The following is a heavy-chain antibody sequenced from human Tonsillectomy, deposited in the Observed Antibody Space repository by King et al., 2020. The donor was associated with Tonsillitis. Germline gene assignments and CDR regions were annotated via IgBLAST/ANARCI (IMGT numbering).Heavy chain of an antibody. V-gene: IGHV3-23*03. J-gene: IGHJ4*02. D-gene: IGHD6-13*01. CDR1: GFTFSSYA. CDR3: AKGRRDSSSWYYFEY. CDR2: IYSSGSTT. Sequence: VQLVESGGGLVQPGGSLRVSCAASGFTFSSYAMSWVRQAPGKGLEGVSIIYSSGSTTYYADSVKGRFTISRDNSKNTLYLQMNSLRADDTALYYCAKGRRDSSSWYYFEYWGQGTLVTVSS.